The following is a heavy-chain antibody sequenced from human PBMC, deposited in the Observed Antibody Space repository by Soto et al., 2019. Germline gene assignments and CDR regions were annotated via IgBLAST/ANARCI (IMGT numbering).Heavy chain of an antibody. V-gene: IGHV3-64D*06. J-gene: IGHJ5*01. Sequence: RSLGPSCSCSGFTFSSYAMHWVRQAPGKGLEYASAISSNGGSTYYADSVKGRFTISRDNSKKTLYLQMTSLRVEDTAVYYCVKGKYSSSGLLDWFDPWGQGTVVTVSS. CDR3: VKGKYSSSGLLDWFDP. D-gene: IGHD6-6*01. CDR2: ISSNGGST. CDR1: GFTFSSYA.